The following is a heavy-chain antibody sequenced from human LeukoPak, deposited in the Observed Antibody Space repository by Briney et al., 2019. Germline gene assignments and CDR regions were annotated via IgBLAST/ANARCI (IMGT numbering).Heavy chain of an antibody. Sequence: PGGSLRLSCAASGFTFSLYNMNWVPQAPRGGLEWVSSFSNNINYIYYAHSVRGRFTVSRDNAKSSVYPQMNSLRVEDTAVYYCATQLYCSGNSCLTRNFDYWGQGTLVTVSS. V-gene: IGHV3-21*06. CDR1: GFTFSLYN. J-gene: IGHJ4*02. CDR2: FSNNINYI. D-gene: IGHD2-15*01. CDR3: ATQLYCSGNSCLTRNFDY.